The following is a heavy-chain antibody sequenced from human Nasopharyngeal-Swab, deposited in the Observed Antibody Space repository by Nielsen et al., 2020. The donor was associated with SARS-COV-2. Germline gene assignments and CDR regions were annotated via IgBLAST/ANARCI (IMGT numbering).Heavy chain of an antibody. J-gene: IGHJ4*02. V-gene: IGHV1-58*01. Sequence: SVKVSCKASGFTFTSSAVQWVRQARGQRLEWIGWIVVGSGNTNYAQKFQERVTITRDMSTSTAYMELSSLRSEDPAVYYCAAGVYYDFWSGYPPLDYWGQGTLVTVSS. CDR2: IVVGSGNT. CDR1: GFTFTSSA. CDR3: AAGVYYDFWSGYPPLDY. D-gene: IGHD3-3*01.